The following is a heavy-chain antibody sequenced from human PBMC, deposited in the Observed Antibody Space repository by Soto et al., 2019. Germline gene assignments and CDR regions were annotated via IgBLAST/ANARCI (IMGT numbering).Heavy chain of an antibody. Sequence: EVQLLESGGGLVQPGGSLRLSCAASGFTFSSYAMRWVRQAPVKGLEWVSAISGSGGSTYYADYVKGRFTISRDNSTNTLYLQMNSLRVEDTAVYYFARGGSGSYSDYWGQGTLVTVSS. CDR1: GFTFSSYA. J-gene: IGHJ4*02. CDR2: ISGSGGST. D-gene: IGHD1-26*01. V-gene: IGHV3-23*01. CDR3: ARGGSGSYSDY.